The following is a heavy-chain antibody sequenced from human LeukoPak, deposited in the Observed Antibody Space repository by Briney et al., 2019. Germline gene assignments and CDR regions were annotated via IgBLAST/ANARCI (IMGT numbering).Heavy chain of an antibody. D-gene: IGHD6-13*01. J-gene: IGHJ6*02. CDR1: GYTFTSYY. CDR2: INPSGGST. Sequence: ASVKVSCKASGYTFTSYYMHWVRQAPGQGLERMGIINPSGGSTSYAQKFQGRVTMTRDTSTSTVYMELSSLRSEDTAVYYCARGDYGYSSSWYRWDYYYGMDVWGQGTTVTVSS. V-gene: IGHV1-46*01. CDR3: ARGDYGYSSSWYRWDYYYGMDV.